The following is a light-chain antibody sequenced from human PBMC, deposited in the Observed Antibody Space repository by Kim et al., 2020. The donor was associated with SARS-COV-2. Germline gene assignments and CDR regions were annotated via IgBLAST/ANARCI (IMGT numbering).Light chain of an antibody. V-gene: IGKV3D-20*02. Sequence: TLSLSPGETATPSHRASQSISTNYLDWYHQKPGQAPSLLIYASSSRATGIPDRFSGSGSGTDFTLTISRVEPEDLAVYYCQQLGTFGQGTKVDIK. J-gene: IGKJ1*01. CDR2: ASS. CDR3: QQLGT. CDR1: QSISTNY.